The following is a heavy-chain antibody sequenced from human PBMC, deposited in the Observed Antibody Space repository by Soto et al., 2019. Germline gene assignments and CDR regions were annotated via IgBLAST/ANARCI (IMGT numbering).Heavy chain of an antibody. D-gene: IGHD5-12*01. CDR3: TTALGRVPTIT. CDR1: GFTFSTSI. CDR2: ITSSSSHM. Sequence: EEQLVESGGGLVKPGWSLRLSCAASGFTFSTSIMNWVRQAPGTGLEWVSSITSSSSHMFYADSVKGRFTISRDNARNSLYLHMNSLRAEDTAIYYGTTALGRVPTITWGQGTLVTVSS. V-gene: IGHV3-21*06. J-gene: IGHJ4*02.